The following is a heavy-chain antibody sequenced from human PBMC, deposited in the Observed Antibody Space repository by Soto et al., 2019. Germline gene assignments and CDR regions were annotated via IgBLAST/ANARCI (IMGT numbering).Heavy chain of an antibody. D-gene: IGHD2-2*01. V-gene: IGHV1-46*03. CDR2: INPSGGST. CDR3: ARDRRIVVVPAAMSTGFGY. CDR1: GYTFTSYY. J-gene: IGHJ4*02. Sequence: ASVNVSCKASGYTFTSYYMHWVRQAPGQGLEWMGIINPSGGSTSYAQKFQGRVTMTRDTSTGTVYMELSSLRAEDTAVYYCARDRRIVVVPAAMSTGFGYWGQGTLVTVSS.